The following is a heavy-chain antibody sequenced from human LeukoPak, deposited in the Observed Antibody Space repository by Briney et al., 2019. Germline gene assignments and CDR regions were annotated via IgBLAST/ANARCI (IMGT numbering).Heavy chain of an antibody. V-gene: IGHV4-59*01. CDR2: IFYSGST. Sequence: PSETLSLTCTVSVGSISSYYWSWIRQPPRKGLEWIGCIFYSGSTNYNPSLKGRVAISVDESKNQFSLNLSSAAAADTAVYYCAGGLYYVDSSGPLPLKWGQGTLVTVSS. D-gene: IGHD3-22*01. J-gene: IGHJ4*02. CDR1: VGSISSYY. CDR3: AGGLYYVDSSGPLPLK.